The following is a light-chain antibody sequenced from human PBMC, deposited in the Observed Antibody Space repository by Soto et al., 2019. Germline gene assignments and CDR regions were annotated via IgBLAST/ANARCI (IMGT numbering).Light chain of an antibody. Sequence: DIQMTQSPSSLSASVGDRVTITCQASQDISNYLNWYQQKPGKAPKLLIYDASNLETGVPSRFSGSGSRTDFTFTISSPQPEDIATYYCQQYDNLLTFGGGTKVEIK. CDR2: DAS. CDR1: QDISNY. J-gene: IGKJ4*01. CDR3: QQYDNLLT. V-gene: IGKV1-33*01.